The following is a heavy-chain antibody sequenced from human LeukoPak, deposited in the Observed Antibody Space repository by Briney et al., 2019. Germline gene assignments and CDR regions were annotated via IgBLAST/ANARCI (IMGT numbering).Heavy chain of an antibody. Sequence: PSETLSLTCAVYGGSFSGYYWSWIRQPPGKGLEWIGEINHSGSTNYNPSLKSRVTISVDTSKNQFSLKLSSVTAADTAVYYCARLIAVAGRGRSSYYFDYWGQGTLVTVSS. CDR3: ARLIAVAGRGRSSYYFDY. D-gene: IGHD6-19*01. V-gene: IGHV4-34*01. CDR1: GGSFSGYY. CDR2: INHSGST. J-gene: IGHJ4*02.